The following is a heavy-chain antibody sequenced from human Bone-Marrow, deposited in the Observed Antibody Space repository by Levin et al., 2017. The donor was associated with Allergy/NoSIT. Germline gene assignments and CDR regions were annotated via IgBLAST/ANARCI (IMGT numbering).Heavy chain of an antibody. V-gene: IGHV1-46*01. D-gene: IGHD3-10*01. Sequence: ASVKVSCKASGYTFTSYYMHWVRQAPGQGLEWMGIINPSGGSTSYAQKFQGRVTMTRDTSTSTVYMELSSLRSEDTAVYYCARSNITRVRSVIIEYGMDVWGQGTPVTVSS. CDR1: GYTFTSYY. CDR2: INPSGGST. CDR3: ARSNITRVRSVIIEYGMDV. J-gene: IGHJ6*02.